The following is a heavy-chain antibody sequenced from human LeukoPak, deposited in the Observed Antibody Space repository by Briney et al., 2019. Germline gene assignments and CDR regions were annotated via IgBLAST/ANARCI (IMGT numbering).Heavy chain of an antibody. D-gene: IGHD3-3*01. CDR2: ISAYNGNT. J-gene: IGHJ4*02. CDR1: GYTFTSYG. CDR3: ARASVLRFLGWSPGGFDY. Sequence: GASVKVSCKASGYTFTSYGISWVRQAPGQGLEWMGWISAYNGNTNYAQKLQGRVTMTTDTSTSTAYMELSRLRSDDTAVYYCARASVLRFLGWSPGGFDYWGQGTLVTVSS. V-gene: IGHV1-18*01.